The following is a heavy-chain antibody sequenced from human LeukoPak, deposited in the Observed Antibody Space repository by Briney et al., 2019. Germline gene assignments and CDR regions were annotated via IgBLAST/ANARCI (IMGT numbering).Heavy chain of an antibody. J-gene: IGHJ6*02. CDR1: GGSTSSYY. CDR3: ARGYYGSAPVDV. CDR2: IYYSGST. D-gene: IGHD3-10*01. Sequence: PSETLSLTCTVSGGSTSSYYWSWIRQPPGKGLEWIGYIYYSGSTNYNPSLKSRVTISVDTSKNQFSLKLSSVTAADTAVYYCARGYYGSAPVDVWGQGTTATVSS. V-gene: IGHV4-59*01.